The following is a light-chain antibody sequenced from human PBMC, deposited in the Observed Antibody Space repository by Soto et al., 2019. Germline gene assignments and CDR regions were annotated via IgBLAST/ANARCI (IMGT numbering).Light chain of an antibody. CDR3: AAWDDSMNGHV. CDR1: SSNIGSNT. V-gene: IGLV1-44*01. J-gene: IGLJ1*01. Sequence: QSVLTQPPSASGTPGQRVTISCSGSSSNIGSNTVNWYQQLPGTAPKLLIYRNNQRPSGVPDRFSGSKSGTSASLAIGGLQSEDEADYYCAAWDDSMNGHVFGTGTKLTVL. CDR2: RNN.